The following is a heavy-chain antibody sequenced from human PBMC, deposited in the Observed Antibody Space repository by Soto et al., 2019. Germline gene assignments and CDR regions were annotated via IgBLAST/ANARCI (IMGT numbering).Heavy chain of an antibody. CDR1: GFTVSSYG. CDR2: ICNNGSNK. CDR3: ARDSRGYCSSTSCLFDY. J-gene: IGHJ4*02. D-gene: IGHD2-2*01. V-gene: IGHV3-33*08. Sequence: PGGSLRLSCAASGFTVSSYGMHWVRQAPGKGLEWVAVICNNGSNKYYADSVKGRFTISRDNAKNTLYLQMNSLRAEDTAVYYCARDSRGYCSSTSCLFDYWGQGTLVTVSS.